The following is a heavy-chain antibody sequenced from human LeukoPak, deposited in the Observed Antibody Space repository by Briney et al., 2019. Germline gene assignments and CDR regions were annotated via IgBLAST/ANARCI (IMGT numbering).Heavy chain of an antibody. CDR1: GYTFTIYG. V-gene: IGHV1-18*01. Sequence: ASVKVSCKASGYTFTIYGFSWVRQAPGQGLEWMGWISTYYGNTNYAQKLQDRVTMTTDTPTSTAYMELTSLRSDDTAVYYCARVYSTNYYGSGDRPFLFDYWGQGTVVTVSS. CDR2: ISTYYGNT. D-gene: IGHD3-10*01. CDR3: ARVYSTNYYGSGDRPFLFDY. J-gene: IGHJ4*02.